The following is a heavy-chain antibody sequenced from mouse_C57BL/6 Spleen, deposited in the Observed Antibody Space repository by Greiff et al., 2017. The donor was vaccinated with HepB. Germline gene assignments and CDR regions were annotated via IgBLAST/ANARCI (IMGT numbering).Heavy chain of an antibody. CDR2: ISGGGGNT. J-gene: IGHJ1*03. Sequence: EVKLMESGGGLVKPGGSLKLSCAASGFTFSSYTMSWVRQTPEKRLEWVATISGGGGNTYYPDSVKGRFTISRDNAKNTLYLQMSSLRSEDTALYYCARHLTGPNWYFDVWGTGTTVTVSS. V-gene: IGHV5-9*01. CDR1: GFTFSSYT. D-gene: IGHD4-1*01. CDR3: ARHLTGPNWYFDV.